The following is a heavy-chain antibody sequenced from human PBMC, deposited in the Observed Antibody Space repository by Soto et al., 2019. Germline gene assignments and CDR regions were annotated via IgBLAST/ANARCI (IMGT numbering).Heavy chain of an antibody. CDR2: INPSGGST. V-gene: IGHV1-46*01. CDR3: AKARCTSSTCYVPDS. D-gene: IGHD2-8*01. J-gene: IGHJ5*01. Sequence: ASVKVSCKASGYTFTSYYMHWVRQAPGQGLEWMGIINPSGGSTSYAQKFQGRVTMTRDTSTSTVYMELSSLRSEDTAVYYCAKARCTSSTCYVPDSWGQGTLVTVSS. CDR1: GYTFTSYY.